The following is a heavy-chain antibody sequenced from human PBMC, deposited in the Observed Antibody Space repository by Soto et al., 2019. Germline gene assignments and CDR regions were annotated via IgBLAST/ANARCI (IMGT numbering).Heavy chain of an antibody. J-gene: IGHJ3*02. CDR3: AKDANYYDRPDAFDI. D-gene: IGHD3-22*01. CDR2: ISGSGGST. Sequence: TGGSLRLSCAASGCTFSSHAMSWVRQAPGKGLEWVSAISGSGGSTYYADSVKGRFTISRDNSKNTLYLQMNSLRAEDTAVYYCAKDANYYDRPDAFDIWGQGTMVTVSS. CDR1: GCTFSSHA. V-gene: IGHV3-23*01.